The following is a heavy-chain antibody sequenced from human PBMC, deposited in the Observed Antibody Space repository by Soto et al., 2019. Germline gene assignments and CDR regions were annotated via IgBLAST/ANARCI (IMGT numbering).Heavy chain of an antibody. Sequence: SVKVSCKASGFTFTSSAVQWVRQARGQRLEWIGGIVVGSGNTNYAQKFQERVTITRDMSTSTAYMELSSLRSEDTAVYYCAAESSYDSSGSDYWGQGTLVTVSS. CDR2: IVVGSGNT. V-gene: IGHV1-58*01. CDR1: GFTFTSSA. D-gene: IGHD3-22*01. CDR3: AAESSYDSSGSDY. J-gene: IGHJ4*02.